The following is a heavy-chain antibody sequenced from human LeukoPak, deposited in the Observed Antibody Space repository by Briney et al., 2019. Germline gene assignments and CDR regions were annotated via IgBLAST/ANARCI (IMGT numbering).Heavy chain of an antibody. Sequence: GGSLRLSCVASGLTFSRYDMTWFRQAPGKGPEWVSFIGGSGEKTYYSDSVRGRFTISRDNSKNTVYLQLNSLRAEDTAIYYCATADGIRHSEKYNWFDPWGQGTLVTVSS. V-gene: IGHV3-23*01. CDR3: ATADGIRHSEKYNWFDP. D-gene: IGHD3-9*01. CDR1: GLTFSRYD. J-gene: IGHJ5*02. CDR2: IGGSGEKT.